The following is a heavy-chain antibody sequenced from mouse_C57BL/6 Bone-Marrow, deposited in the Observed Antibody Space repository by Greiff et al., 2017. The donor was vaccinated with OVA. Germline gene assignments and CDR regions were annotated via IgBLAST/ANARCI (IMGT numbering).Heavy chain of an antibody. Sequence: VQLQQSGPGLVQPSQSLSITCTVSGFSLTSYGVHWVRQSPGKGLEWLGVIWSGGSTDYNAAFISRLSISKDNSKSKVFFKMNSLQAVDTAIYYCARGGGSRPKDYYFDYWGQGTTLTVSS. CDR2: IWSGGST. J-gene: IGHJ2*01. V-gene: IGHV2-2*01. D-gene: IGHD1-1*01. CDR1: GFSLTSYG. CDR3: ARGGGSRPKDYYFDY.